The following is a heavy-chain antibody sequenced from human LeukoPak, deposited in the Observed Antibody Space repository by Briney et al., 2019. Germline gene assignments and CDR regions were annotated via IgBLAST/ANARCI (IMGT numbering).Heavy chain of an antibody. CDR2: IYYSGST. V-gene: IGHV4-30-4*01. CDR3: ARDTRYYYDSSGYYLGYYGMDV. CDR1: GGSISSGDYY. D-gene: IGHD3-22*01. Sequence: SETLSLTCTVSGGSISSGDYYWSWIRQPPGKGLEWIGYIYYSGSTYYNPSLKSRVTISVDTSKNQFSLKLSSVTAADTAVYYCARDTRYYYDSSGYYLGYYGMDVWGQGTTVTVSS. J-gene: IGHJ6*02.